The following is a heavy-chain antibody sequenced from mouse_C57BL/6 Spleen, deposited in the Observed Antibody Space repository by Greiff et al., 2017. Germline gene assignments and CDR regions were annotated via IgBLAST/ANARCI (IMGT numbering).Heavy chain of an antibody. D-gene: IGHD2-3*01. J-gene: IGHJ2*01. Sequence: QVQLKQPGAELVKPGASVKLSCKASGYTFTSYWMHWVKQRPGQGLEWIGMIHPNSGSTNYNEKFKSKATLTVDKSSSTAYMQLSSLTSEDSAVYYCAMDGYYLDYWGQGTTLTVSS. CDR3: AMDGYYLDY. CDR2: IHPNSGST. CDR1: GYTFTSYW. V-gene: IGHV1-64*01.